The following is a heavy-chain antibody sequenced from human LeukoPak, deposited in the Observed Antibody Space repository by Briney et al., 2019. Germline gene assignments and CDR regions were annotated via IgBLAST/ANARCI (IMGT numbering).Heavy chain of an antibody. D-gene: IGHD6-19*01. Sequence: PGGSLRLSCAASGFTFSSYAMSWVRQTPGKGLEWVSGISYNGGSTYYADSVKGRFAIYRDNSKNTLFLQMNSLRAGDTAVYYCAKLPVSYSSGWSNFDYWGQGTLVTVSS. CDR1: GFTFSSYA. V-gene: IGHV3-23*01. CDR2: ISYNGGST. J-gene: IGHJ4*02. CDR3: AKLPVSYSSGWSNFDY.